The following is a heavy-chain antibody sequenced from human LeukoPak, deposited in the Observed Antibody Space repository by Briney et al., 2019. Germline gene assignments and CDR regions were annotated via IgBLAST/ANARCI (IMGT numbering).Heavy chain of an antibody. J-gene: IGHJ4*02. CDR1: GGSISSGDYY. V-gene: IGHV4-30-4*01. CDR3: ARLVPAAHFDY. CDR2: IYYSGST. Sequence: KPSETLSLTCTVSGGSISSGDYYWSWIRQPPGKGLEWIGYIYYSGSTYYNPSLKSRVTISVDTSKNQFSLKLSSVTAADTAVYYCARLVPAAHFDYWGQGTLVTVSS. D-gene: IGHD2-2*01.